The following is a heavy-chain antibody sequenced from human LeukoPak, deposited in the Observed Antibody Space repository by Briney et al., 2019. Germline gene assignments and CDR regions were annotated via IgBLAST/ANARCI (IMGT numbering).Heavy chain of an antibody. CDR2: ISGSGGST. CDR1: GFTFSSYA. D-gene: IGHD3-22*01. Sequence: PGGSLRLSCAASGFTFSSYAMSWVRQAPGKGPEWVSAISGSGGSTYYADSVKGRFTISRDNSKNTLYLQMNSLRAKDTAVYYCAKDRHYYDSSGYYYWNFDLWGRGTLVTVSS. CDR3: AKDRHYYDSSGYYYWNFDL. V-gene: IGHV3-23*01. J-gene: IGHJ2*01.